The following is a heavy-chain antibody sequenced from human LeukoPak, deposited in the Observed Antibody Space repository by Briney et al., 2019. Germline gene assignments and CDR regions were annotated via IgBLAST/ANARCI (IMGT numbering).Heavy chain of an antibody. CDR2: IWYDGTNK. V-gene: IGHV3-33*01. Sequence: GGSLRLSCAASGFAFSSFGMHWVRQAPGKGLEWVAVIWYDGTNKYYADSVKGRFTISGDNSKNTLYLQVNSLRAEDTAVYYCARATVTRWFDPWGQGTLVTVSS. CDR3: ARATVTRWFDP. CDR1: GFAFSSFG. D-gene: IGHD4-17*01. J-gene: IGHJ5*02.